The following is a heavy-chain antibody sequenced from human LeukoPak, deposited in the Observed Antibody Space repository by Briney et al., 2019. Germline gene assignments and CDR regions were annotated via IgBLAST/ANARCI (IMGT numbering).Heavy chain of an antibody. Sequence: PSETLSLTCAVYGGSFSGYYWSWIRQPPGKGLEWIGEINHSGSTNYNPSLKSRVTISVDTSKNQFSLKLSSVTAADTAVYYCARHVGDIVVVPAARRINWFDPWGQGTLVTVSS. CDR2: INHSGST. CDR1: GGSFSGYY. CDR3: ARHVGDIVVVPAARRINWFDP. D-gene: IGHD2-2*01. V-gene: IGHV4-34*01. J-gene: IGHJ5*02.